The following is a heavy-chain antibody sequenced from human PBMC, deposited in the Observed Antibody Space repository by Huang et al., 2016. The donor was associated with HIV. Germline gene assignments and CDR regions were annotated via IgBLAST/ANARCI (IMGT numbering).Heavy chain of an antibody. CDR1: SQSDHY. D-gene: IGHD2-21*02. CDR3: ARPRMTATSSDSTWSFFDS. J-gene: IGHJ4*02. Sequence: SQSDHYWTWIRLSPGKRLEWIGELNHHGLSTYNPSLRSRVPMSVDMSKNQFSLNLTSLTAADTAVYYCARPRMTATSSDSTWSFFDSWGQGTLVIVSS. V-gene: IGHV4-34*01. CDR2: LNHHGLS.